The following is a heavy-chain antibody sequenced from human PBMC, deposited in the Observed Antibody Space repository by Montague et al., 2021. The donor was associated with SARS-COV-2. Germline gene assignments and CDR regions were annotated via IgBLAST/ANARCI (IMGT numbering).Heavy chain of an antibody. J-gene: IGHJ4*02. CDR2: IYWGDEK. V-gene: IGHV2-5*02. CDR1: GFSITTSTMG. Sequence: PALVKPTQTPTLTCTFSGFSITTSTMGVGWIRQPPGKALEWLELIYWGDEKRFSPSLKSRLTITKDNFKDQVVLRMTNMDPVDTSTYYCVHYASGSYYFHYWGQGTLVTVSS. D-gene: IGHD3-10*01. CDR3: VHYASGSYYFHY.